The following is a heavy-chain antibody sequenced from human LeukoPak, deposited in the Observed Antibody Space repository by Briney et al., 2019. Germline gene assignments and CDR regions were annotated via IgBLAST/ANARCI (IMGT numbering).Heavy chain of an antibody. CDR3: AIGERSYYFDY. J-gene: IGHJ4*02. CDR2: MNPNSANT. D-gene: IGHD1-1*01. V-gene: IGHV1-8*01. Sequence: ASVKVSCKAPGYTFTTYDINWVRQATGQGLEWMGWMNPNSANTGYAQKFQGRVTMTRNTSISTAYMELSSLRSEDTAVYYCAIGERSYYFDYWGQGTLVTVSS. CDR1: GYTFTTYD.